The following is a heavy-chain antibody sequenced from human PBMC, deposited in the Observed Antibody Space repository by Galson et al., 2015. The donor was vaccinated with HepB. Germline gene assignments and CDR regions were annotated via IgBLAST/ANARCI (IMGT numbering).Heavy chain of an antibody. CDR1: GFTFSSYG. CDR3: AKGTEYSTGWYDDNYNGMDG. CDR2: ISYDGSNK. D-gene: IGHD6-19*01. V-gene: IGHV3-30*18. J-gene: IGHJ6*02. Sequence: SLRLSCAASGFTFSSYGMHWVRQAPGKGLEWVAVISYDGSNKYYADSVKGRLTISRDNSKNTLYLQMNSRRAEDTAVYYCAKGTEYSTGWYDDNYNGMDGWGQGATVTVSS.